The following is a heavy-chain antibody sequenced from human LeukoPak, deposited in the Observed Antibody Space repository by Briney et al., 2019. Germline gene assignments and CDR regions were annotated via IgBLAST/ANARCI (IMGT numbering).Heavy chain of an antibody. CDR1: GFTFSSYW. CDR2: INSDGSST. V-gene: IGHV3-74*01. Sequence: GRSLRLSCAASGFTFSSYWMHWVRQTPGKGLVWVSRINSDGSSTSYEDSVKGRFAISRDNAKNTLYLQMNSLRAEDTAVYYCARGLYSDSSDYFPNWGQGTLVTVSS. D-gene: IGHD3-22*01. CDR3: ARGLYSDSSDYFPN. J-gene: IGHJ4*02.